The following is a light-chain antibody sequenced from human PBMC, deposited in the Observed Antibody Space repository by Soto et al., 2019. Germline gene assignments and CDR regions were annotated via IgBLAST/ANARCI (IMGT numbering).Light chain of an antibody. Sequence: QSLLTQPASVSGSPGQSITIACTGTISDVGGYKYVSWYQQDPGKAPKLMIYEVTNRPSGVSNRFSGSKSGNTASLTISGLQAEDEADYYCLSLTSSNTSFFGTGTKVTVL. CDR2: EVT. CDR1: ISDVGGYKY. J-gene: IGLJ1*01. CDR3: LSLTSSNTSF. V-gene: IGLV2-14*01.